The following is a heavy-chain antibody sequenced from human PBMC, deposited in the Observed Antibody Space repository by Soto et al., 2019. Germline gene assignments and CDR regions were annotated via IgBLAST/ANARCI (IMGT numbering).Heavy chain of an antibody. J-gene: IGHJ1*01. D-gene: IGHD2-2*01. Sequence: QVQLVESGGGVGQPGTSLRLSCAASGLTFNTYAMNWIRLAPGKGLEWVAVISNDGSNKYYADSVKGRFTISRDNSKNTVYLQMNSLRGEDTGVYYCASGRGYCSESSCSYFDYFQDWGQGALVIVSS. V-gene: IGHV3-30*03. CDR2: ISNDGSNK. CDR3: ASGRGYCSESSCSYFDYFQD. CDR1: GLTFNTYA.